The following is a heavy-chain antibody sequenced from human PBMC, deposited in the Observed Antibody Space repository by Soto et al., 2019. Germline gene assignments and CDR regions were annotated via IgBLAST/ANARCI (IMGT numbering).Heavy chain of an antibody. D-gene: IGHD5-18*01. V-gene: IGHV1-69*06. J-gene: IGHJ6*02. Sequence: SVKVSCTASGGTFSSYAISWVRQAPGQGLEWMGGIIPIFGTANYAQKFQGRATITADKSTSTAYMELSSLRSEDTAVYYCARGWIIRDLWLPGYYYRMFACGPRATGTV. CDR1: GGTFSSYA. CDR3: ARGWIIRDLWLPGYYYRMFA. CDR2: IIPIFGTA.